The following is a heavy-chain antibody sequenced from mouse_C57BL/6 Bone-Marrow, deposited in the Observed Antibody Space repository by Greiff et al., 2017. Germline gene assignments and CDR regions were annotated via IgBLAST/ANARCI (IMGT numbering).Heavy chain of an antibody. CDR3: ARNEAYYSNYEGFAY. J-gene: IGHJ3*01. V-gene: IGHV2-9-1*01. Sequence: VHLVESGPGLVAPSQSLSITCTVSGFSLTSYAISWVRQPPGKGLEWLGVIWTGGGTNYNSALKSRLSISKDNSKSQVFLKMNSLQTDDTARYYCARNEAYYSNYEGFAYWGQGTLVTVSA. D-gene: IGHD2-5*01. CDR1: GFSLTSYA. CDR2: IWTGGGT.